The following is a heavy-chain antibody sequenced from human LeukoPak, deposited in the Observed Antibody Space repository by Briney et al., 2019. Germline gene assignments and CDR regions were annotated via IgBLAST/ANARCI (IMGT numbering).Heavy chain of an antibody. V-gene: IGHV3-33*01. CDR3: ARMSRYSSRWWGGMDV. D-gene: IGHD6-13*01. CDR1: GFTFSSYA. CDR2: IWYDGSNK. Sequence: GRSLRLSCAASGFTFSSYAMHWVRQAPGKGLEWVAVIWYDGSNKYYADSVKGRFTISRDNSKNTLYPQMNSLRAEDTAVYYCARMSRYSSRWWGGMDVWGQGTTVTVSS. J-gene: IGHJ6*02.